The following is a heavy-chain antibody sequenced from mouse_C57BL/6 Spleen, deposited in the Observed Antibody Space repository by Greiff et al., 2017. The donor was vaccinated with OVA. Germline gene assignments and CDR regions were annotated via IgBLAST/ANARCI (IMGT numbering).Heavy chain of an antibody. J-gene: IGHJ4*01. D-gene: IGHD2-3*01. CDR1: GFTFSDYY. V-gene: IGHV5-16*01. Sequence: EVMLVESEGGLVQPGSSMKLSCTASGFTFSDYYMAWVRQVPEKGLEWVANINYDGSSTYYLDSLKSRFIISRDNAKNILYLQMSSLKSEDTATYYCARDEGYDGYYAMDYWGQGTSVTVSS. CDR3: ARDEGYDGYYAMDY. CDR2: INYDGSST.